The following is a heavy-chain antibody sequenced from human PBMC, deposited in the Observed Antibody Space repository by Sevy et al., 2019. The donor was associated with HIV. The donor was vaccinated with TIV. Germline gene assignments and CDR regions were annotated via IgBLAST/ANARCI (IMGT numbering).Heavy chain of an antibody. Sequence: GGSLRLSCAASRFTFAKYSMSWLRQAPGKGLEWVSTFSFGCGRINYSDSVKGRFTISRDDSKNTLYLQMNSLRAEDTATYFCARQGCTQPHDYWGQGTLVTVSS. CDR2: FSFGCGRI. CDR1: RFTFAKYS. J-gene: IGHJ4*02. CDR3: ARQGCTQPHDY. V-gene: IGHV3-23*01.